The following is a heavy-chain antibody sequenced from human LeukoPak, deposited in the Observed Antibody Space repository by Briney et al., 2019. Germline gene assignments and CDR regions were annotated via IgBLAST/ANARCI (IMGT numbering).Heavy chain of an antibody. Sequence: KPSETLSLTCTVSGGSVSSYYLSWIRQPPGKGLEWIGYIYYGGSTNYNPSFKSRVTISADTSKNQFSLKLTSVTTADTALYYCARNRGFCSGGSCYGWFDPWGQGTLVLVSS. V-gene: IGHV4-59*02. D-gene: IGHD2-15*01. CDR1: GGSVSSYY. CDR2: IYYGGST. J-gene: IGHJ5*02. CDR3: ARNRGFCSGGSCYGWFDP.